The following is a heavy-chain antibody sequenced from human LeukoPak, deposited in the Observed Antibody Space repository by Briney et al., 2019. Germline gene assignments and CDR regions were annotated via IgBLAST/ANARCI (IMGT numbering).Heavy chain of an antibody. Sequence: ASVKVSCKTSAYSFTPYAIHWVRQAPGQRLEWMGWINAGNGRTRYSQEFQGRLAITRDTSANTVYKDLSSLRSEDMSVYYCARGRWVATNQAYYFDDWGQGTLITVSS. CDR1: AYSFTPYA. CDR2: INAGNGRT. J-gene: IGHJ4*02. D-gene: IGHD5-12*01. V-gene: IGHV1-3*03. CDR3: ARGRWVATNQAYYFDD.